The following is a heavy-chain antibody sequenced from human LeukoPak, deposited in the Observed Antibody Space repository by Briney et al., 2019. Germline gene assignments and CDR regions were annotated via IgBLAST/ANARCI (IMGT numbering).Heavy chain of an antibody. CDR3: ARDYSDYSLAY. CDR2: ISPNSGGT. J-gene: IGHJ4*02. D-gene: IGHD4-11*01. Sequence: ASVKVSCKASGYTFTDYYIHWVRQAPGQGLEWLGWISPNSGGTNYAQNFQGRVTMTRGTSINTAYMELSRLRSDDTAVYYCARDYSDYSLAYWGQGTLVTVSS. CDR1: GYTFTDYY. V-gene: IGHV1-2*02.